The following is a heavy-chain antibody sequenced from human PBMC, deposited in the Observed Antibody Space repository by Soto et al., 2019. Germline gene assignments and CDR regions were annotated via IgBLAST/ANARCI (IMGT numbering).Heavy chain of an antibody. CDR3: ARKVWDYFDSSGYFDY. CDR1: GYSFTSYW. V-gene: IGHV5-51*01. D-gene: IGHD3-22*01. CDR2: IYPGDSDT. J-gene: IGHJ4*02. Sequence: PGESLKISCKGSGYSFTSYWIGWVRQMPGKGLEWMGIIYPGDSDTRYSPSFQGQVTISADKSISTAYLQWSSLKASDTAMYYCARKVWDYFDSSGYFDYWGQGTLVTVSS.